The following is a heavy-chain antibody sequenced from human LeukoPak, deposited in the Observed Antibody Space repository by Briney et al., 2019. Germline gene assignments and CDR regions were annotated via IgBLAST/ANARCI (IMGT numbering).Heavy chain of an antibody. Sequence: SETLSLTCTVSGGSISSSSYYWGWIRQPPGKGLEWIGSIYYSGSTYYNPSLKSRVTISVDTSKNQFSLKLSSVTAADTATYYCARLIISSSGNWFDPWGQGALVTASS. J-gene: IGHJ5*02. CDR3: ARLIISSSGNWFDP. CDR1: GGSISSSSYY. D-gene: IGHD6-6*01. V-gene: IGHV4-39*07. CDR2: IYYSGST.